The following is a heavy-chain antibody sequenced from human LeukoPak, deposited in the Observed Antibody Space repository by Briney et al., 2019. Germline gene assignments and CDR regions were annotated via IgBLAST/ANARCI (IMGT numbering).Heavy chain of an antibody. J-gene: IGHJ3*02. V-gene: IGHV4-34*01. CDR1: GGSFSGYY. D-gene: IGHD6-19*01. CDR3: ARGTQWLDAFDI. Sequence: SETLSLTCAVYGGSFSGYYWSWIRQPPGKGLEWIGEINHSGSTNYNPSLKSRVTISVDTSKNQFSLKLSSVTAADTAVYYRARGTQWLDAFDIWGQGTMVTVSS. CDR2: INHSGST.